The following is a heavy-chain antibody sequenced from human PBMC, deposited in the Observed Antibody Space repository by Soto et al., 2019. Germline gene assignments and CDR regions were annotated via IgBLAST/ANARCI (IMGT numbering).Heavy chain of an antibody. D-gene: IGHD6-19*01. Sequence: GGSPGIGCAACGVIVCSFAMGGVRQEPGKGLEWVSTISNNGGSTYSADSVKGRFTISRDNSKNTLYLQMNSLRAEDTAVYYCAKDPDISGWYQTDLDYWGQGTLVTVSS. CDR2: ISNNGGST. V-gene: IGHV3-23*01. J-gene: IGHJ4*02. CDR3: AKDPDISGWYQTDLDY. CDR1: GVIVCSFA.